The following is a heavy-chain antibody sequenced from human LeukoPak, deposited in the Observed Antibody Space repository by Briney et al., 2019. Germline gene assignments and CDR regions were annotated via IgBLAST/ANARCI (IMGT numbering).Heavy chain of an antibody. J-gene: IGHJ4*02. Sequence: ASVKVSCKASGYTFTGYYMHWVRQAPGQGPEWMGWMSPNSGDTGYAQKFQDRVTMTRNTSISTAYMELSSLRSDDTAVYYCARGPPNWGYDYWGPGTLVTVSS. CDR1: GYTFTGYY. V-gene: IGHV1-8*02. D-gene: IGHD7-27*01. CDR2: MSPNSGDT. CDR3: ARGPPNWGYDY.